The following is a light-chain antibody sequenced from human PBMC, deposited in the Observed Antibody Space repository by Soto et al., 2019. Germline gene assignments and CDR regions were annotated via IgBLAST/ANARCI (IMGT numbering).Light chain of an antibody. CDR3: KSYRTSTTHPYV. CDR2: EVT. CDR1: SSDVGGYNY. V-gene: IGLV2-14*01. Sequence: QSALTQPASVSGSPGQSITISCAGTSSDVGGYNYVSWYQQHAGKAPKLIIFEVTNRPSGVSDRFSGSKSGNTASLTISGLQADDEADYYCKSYRTSTTHPYVFGTGTKLTVL. J-gene: IGLJ1*01.